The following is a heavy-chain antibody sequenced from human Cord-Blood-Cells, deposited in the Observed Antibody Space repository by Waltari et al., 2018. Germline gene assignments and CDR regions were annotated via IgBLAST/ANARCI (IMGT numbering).Heavy chain of an antibody. D-gene: IGHD1-26*01. V-gene: IGHV4-34*01. CDR3: AAKVGATKYYFDY. CDR1: GGSFSGYY. J-gene: IGHJ4*02. CDR2: INHSGST. Sequence: QVQLQQWGAGLLKPSETLSLTCAVYGGSFSGYYWSWIRQPPGKGLEWIGEINHSGSTNYNPSLKSRVTISVDTSKNQFSLKLSSVTAADTAVYYCAAKVGATKYYFDYWGQGTLVTVSS.